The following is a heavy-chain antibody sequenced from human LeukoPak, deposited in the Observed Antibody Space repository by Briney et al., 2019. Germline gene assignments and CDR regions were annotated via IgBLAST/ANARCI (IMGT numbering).Heavy chain of an antibody. V-gene: IGHV4-34*01. D-gene: IGHD3-22*01. Sequence: KPSETLSLTCAVYGGSFSGYYWSWIRQPPGKGLEWIGEINHSGSTNYNPSLKSRVTISVDTSKNQFSLKLSSVTAADTAVYYCARREYYYDSSGYYYLEDYWGQGTLVTVSS. CDR2: INHSGST. CDR1: GGSFSGYY. J-gene: IGHJ4*02. CDR3: ARREYYYDSSGYYYLEDY.